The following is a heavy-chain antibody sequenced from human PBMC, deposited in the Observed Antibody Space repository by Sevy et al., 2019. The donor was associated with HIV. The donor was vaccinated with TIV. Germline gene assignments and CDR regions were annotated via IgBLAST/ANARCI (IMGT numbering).Heavy chain of an antibody. CDR1: GFTFSSYA. CDR3: AKPGTNSSGFH. V-gene: IGHV3-23*01. Sequence: GGSLRLSCAASGFTFSSYAMSWVRHAPGKGLEWVSAISGSGGSTYYADSVKGRFTISRDNSKNTLYLQMNSLRAEDTAVYYCAKPGTNSSGFHWGQGTLVTVSS. J-gene: IGHJ4*02. D-gene: IGHD6-19*01. CDR2: ISGSGGST.